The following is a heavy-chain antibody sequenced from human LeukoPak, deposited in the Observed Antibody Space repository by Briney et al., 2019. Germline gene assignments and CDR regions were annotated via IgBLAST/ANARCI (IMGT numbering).Heavy chain of an antibody. V-gene: IGHV4-34*01. CDR3: ARGQRNYYGSGSYYIRHFDY. CDR1: GGSFSGYY. Sequence: SETLSLTCAVYGGSFSGYYWSWIRQPPGQGLEWIGEINHSGSTNYNPSLKSRVTISVDTSTNQFSLKLSSVTAADTAAYYCARGQRNYYGSGSYYIRHFDYWGQGTLVTVSS. J-gene: IGHJ4*02. D-gene: IGHD3-10*01. CDR2: INHSGST.